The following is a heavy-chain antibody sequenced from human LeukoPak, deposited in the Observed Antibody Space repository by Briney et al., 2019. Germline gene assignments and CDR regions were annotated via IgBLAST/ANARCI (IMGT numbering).Heavy chain of an antibody. CDR3: ARAGSGYGLDY. Sequence: GGSLRLSCAASGFTFSSYDMHWVRQATGKGLEWVSAIGTAGDTYYPGSVKGRFTISRENAKNCLYLQMNSLRAGDTAVYYCARAGSGYGLDYWGQGTLVTVSS. D-gene: IGHD5-12*01. V-gene: IGHV3-13*01. CDR1: GFTFSSYD. CDR2: IGTAGDT. J-gene: IGHJ4*02.